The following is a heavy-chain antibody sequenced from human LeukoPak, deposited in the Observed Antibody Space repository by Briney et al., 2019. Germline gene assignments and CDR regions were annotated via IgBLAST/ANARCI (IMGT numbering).Heavy chain of an antibody. J-gene: IGHJ4*02. CDR3: ATHPYFCSSTSCPDY. Sequence: ASVKVPCKVSGYTLTELSMHWVRQAPGKGLEWMGGFDPEDGETIYAQKFQGRVTMTEDTSTDTAYMELSSLRSEDTAVYYCATHPYFCSSTSCPDYWGQGTLVTVSS. V-gene: IGHV1-24*01. CDR1: GYTLTELS. CDR2: FDPEDGET. D-gene: IGHD2-2*01.